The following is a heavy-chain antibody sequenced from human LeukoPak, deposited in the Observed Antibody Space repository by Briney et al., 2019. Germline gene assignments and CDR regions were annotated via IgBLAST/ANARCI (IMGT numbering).Heavy chain of an antibody. V-gene: IGHV3-30*14. D-gene: IGHD2-8*01. CDR3: ARAVGYCTTGICITNYVMDV. CDR1: GFTFSSYA. CDR2: ISYDGSIK. J-gene: IGHJ6*02. Sequence: PGGSLRLSCAASGFTFSSYAMHWVRQAPGKGLEWVAVISYDGSIKYYADSVKGRFTISRHNSKNTLYLQMNSLRAEDTAVYYCARAVGYCTTGICITNYVMDVWGQGTTVTVSS.